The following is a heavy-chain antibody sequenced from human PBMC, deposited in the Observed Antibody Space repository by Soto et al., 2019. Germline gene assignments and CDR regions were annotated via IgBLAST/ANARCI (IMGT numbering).Heavy chain of an antibody. V-gene: IGHV1-69*13. J-gene: IGHJ6*04. CDR3: ARGSELMDKLHPLSRPVEPYGMDV. Sequence: GASVKVSCKASGGTFSSSAISWVRQAPGQGLEWMGGIIAIFRTSIYAQKFQGRVTITADESTSTAYMELSSLRSEDTAVYYCARGSELMDKLHPLSRPVEPYGMDVWGEGTTVTVSS. CDR2: IIAIFRTS. CDR1: GGTFSSSA. D-gene: IGHD2-15*01.